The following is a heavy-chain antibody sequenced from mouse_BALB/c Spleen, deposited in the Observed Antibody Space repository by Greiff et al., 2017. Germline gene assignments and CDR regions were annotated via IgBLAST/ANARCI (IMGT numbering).Heavy chain of an antibody. Sequence: ESGPGLVKPSQSLSLTCTVTGYSITSDYAWNWIRQFPGNKLEWMGYISYSGSTSYNPSLKSRISITRDTSKNQFFLQLNSVTTEDTATYYCARYDYDRYYFDYWGQGTTLTVSS. J-gene: IGHJ2*01. CDR1: GYSITSDYA. CDR3: ARYDYDRYYFDY. CDR2: ISYSGST. V-gene: IGHV3-2*02. D-gene: IGHD2-4*01.